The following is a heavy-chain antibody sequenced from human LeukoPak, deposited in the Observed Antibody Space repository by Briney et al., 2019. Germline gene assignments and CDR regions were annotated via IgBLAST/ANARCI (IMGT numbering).Heavy chain of an antibody. CDR2: IYYSGST. CDR3: ARVVVVVPAATNWFDP. CDR1: GGSISSYY. J-gene: IGHJ5*02. V-gene: IGHV4-59*01. Sequence: KPSETLSLTCTVSGGSISSYYWSWIRQPPGKGLEWIGYIYYSGSTNYNPSLKSRVTISVDTSKNQFSLKLSSVTAADTAVYYCARVVVVVPAATNWFDPWGQGTLVTVSS. D-gene: IGHD2-2*01.